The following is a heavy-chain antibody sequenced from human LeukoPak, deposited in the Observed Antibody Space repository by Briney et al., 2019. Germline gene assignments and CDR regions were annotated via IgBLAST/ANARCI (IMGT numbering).Heavy chain of an antibody. CDR1: GFTYECYG. CDR3: AKDRPHPSAEPTNFDY. Sequence: GGSLRLSCAVSGFTYECYGMSWFRQAPGKGLEWVSAISGSGGSTYYADSVKGRFTISRDNSKDTLFLQMNSLSAGDTAVNYCAKDRPHPSAEPTNFDYWGQGTLVTVSS. D-gene: IGHD1-14*01. J-gene: IGHJ4*02. V-gene: IGHV3-23*01. CDR2: ISGSGGST.